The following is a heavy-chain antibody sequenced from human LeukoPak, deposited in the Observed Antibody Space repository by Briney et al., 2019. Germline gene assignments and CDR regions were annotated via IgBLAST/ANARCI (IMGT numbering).Heavy chain of an antibody. Sequence: ASVKVSCKASGYTFTSYDMNWVRQATGQGLEWMGWMNPNSGSTGYAQKFQGRVTMTRNTSISTAYMELSSLRSEDTAVYYCARGLYREDSYGNQVYYYYGMDVWGQGTTVTVSS. D-gene: IGHD5-18*01. V-gene: IGHV1-8*01. CDR1: GYTFTSYD. CDR3: ARGLYREDSYGNQVYYYYGMDV. CDR2: MNPNSGST. J-gene: IGHJ6*02.